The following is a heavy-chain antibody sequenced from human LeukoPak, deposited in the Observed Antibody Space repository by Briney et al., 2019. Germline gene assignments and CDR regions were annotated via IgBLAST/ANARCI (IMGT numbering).Heavy chain of an antibody. J-gene: IGHJ4*02. D-gene: IGHD1-26*01. CDR2: INPNSGGT. CDR1: GYTFTGYY. V-gene: IGHV1-2*06. CDR3: ARDRASGSTTGDY. Sequence: ASVKVSCKASGYTFTGYYMHWVRQAPGQGLEWMGRINPNSGGTNYAQKFQGRVTMTRDTSISTAYMELRSLRSDDTAVYYCARDRASGSTTGDYWGQGTLVTVSS.